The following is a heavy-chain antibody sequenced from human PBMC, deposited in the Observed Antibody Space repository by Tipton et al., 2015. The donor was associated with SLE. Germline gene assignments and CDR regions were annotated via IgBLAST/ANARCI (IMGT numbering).Heavy chain of an antibody. D-gene: IGHD2-15*01. CDR3: ARDRYCGAGSCFDWYFDL. J-gene: IGHJ2*01. V-gene: IGHV4-59*01. Sequence: TLSLTCTVSGGSISGYYWSWVRQPPGQGLEWIGYIHYRGSTNHNPSLKSRVTISLDTSENQFSLKLSSVTAADTAVYYCARDRYCGAGSCFDWYFDLWGRGPLVTVSS. CDR2: IHYRGST. CDR1: GGSISGYY.